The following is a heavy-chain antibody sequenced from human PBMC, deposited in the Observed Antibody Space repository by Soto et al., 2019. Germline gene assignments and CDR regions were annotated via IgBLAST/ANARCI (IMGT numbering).Heavy chain of an antibody. CDR2: IYQTGTT. V-gene: IGHV4-30-2*01. J-gene: IGHJ4*02. D-gene: IGHD1-7*01. CDR1: GDSISNVGYS. Sequence: SETLSLTCAVSGDSISNVGYSWSWVRQPPGKGLEWIGYIYQTGTTYYNPSLKSRVSISVDNSKNRFSLKLRSVSAADTAVYYCARSWKYDLDXWGRVTLVTVSX. CDR3: ARSWKYDLDX.